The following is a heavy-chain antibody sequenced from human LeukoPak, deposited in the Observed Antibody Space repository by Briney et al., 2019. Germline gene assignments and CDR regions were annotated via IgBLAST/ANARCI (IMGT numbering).Heavy chain of an antibody. CDR3: AREAPGGYFDY. Sequence: ASVNVSCKASGYTFTTYFLHWVRQAPGQGLEWMGMISPSEGNTNYAQNFQGRVTVTRDTSTRTIYMELTSLKSEDTALYYCAREAPGGYFDYWAQGTLVTVSS. J-gene: IGHJ4*02. CDR1: GYTFTTYF. D-gene: IGHD3-16*01. CDR2: ISPSEGNT. V-gene: IGHV1-46*01.